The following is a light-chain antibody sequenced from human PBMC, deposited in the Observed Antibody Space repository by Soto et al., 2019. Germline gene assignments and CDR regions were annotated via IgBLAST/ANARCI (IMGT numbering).Light chain of an antibody. Sequence: EILLTQSPATLSLSPGERATLSCRASQSVSSYLAWYQQKPGQAPRLLIYDAANRATGIPARFSGSGSGTDFSPTITSLEPEDFAVYYCLQRSNWPSITFGQGTRLEIK. V-gene: IGKV3-11*01. CDR1: QSVSSY. CDR2: DAA. CDR3: LQRSNWPSIT. J-gene: IGKJ5*01.